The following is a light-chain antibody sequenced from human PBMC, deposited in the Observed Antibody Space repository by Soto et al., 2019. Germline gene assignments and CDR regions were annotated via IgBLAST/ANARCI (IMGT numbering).Light chain of an antibody. Sequence: EIVMTQSPATLSVSPGERATLSCRASQSVSSSLAWYQQKPGQAPRLLIYGASIRATGIPARFSGSGSGTEFILTISSLQSEDFAVYYCQQYNKWPPITFGQGTRLEIK. CDR2: GAS. CDR3: QQYNKWPPIT. V-gene: IGKV3-15*01. CDR1: QSVSSS. J-gene: IGKJ5*01.